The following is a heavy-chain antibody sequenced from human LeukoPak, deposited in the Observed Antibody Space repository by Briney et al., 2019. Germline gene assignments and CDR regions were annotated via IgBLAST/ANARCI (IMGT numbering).Heavy chain of an antibody. J-gene: IGHJ4*02. Sequence: GGSLRLSCAASGFTFSTYAMSWVRQAPGKGLEWVSVISGSGGSTYYADSVKGRFTISRDNSKNTLYLQMNSLRAEDTAVYYCARAGHNSNSGGHDFWGLGTLVTVSS. D-gene: IGHD2-15*01. CDR2: ISGSGGST. CDR3: ARAGHNSNSGGHDF. V-gene: IGHV3-23*01. CDR1: GFTFSTYA.